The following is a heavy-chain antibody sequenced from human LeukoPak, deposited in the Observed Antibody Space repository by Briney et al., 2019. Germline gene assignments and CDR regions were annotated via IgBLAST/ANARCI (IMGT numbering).Heavy chain of an antibody. D-gene: IGHD2-15*01. J-gene: IGHJ4*02. V-gene: IGHV3-7*01. Sequence: GGSLRLSCAVSGFTFSNYYMSWVRQAPGRGLEWVANISQVGTETFYVDSVKGRFTVSRDNARNSLYLRMSSLRAEDTAVYYCTQLLLRGPTAWGQGTLVTVSS. CDR1: GFTFSNYY. CDR2: ISQVGTET. CDR3: TQLLLRGPTA.